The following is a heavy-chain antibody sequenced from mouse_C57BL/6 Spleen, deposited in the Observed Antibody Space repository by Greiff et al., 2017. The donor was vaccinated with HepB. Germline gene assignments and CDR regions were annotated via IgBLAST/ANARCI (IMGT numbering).Heavy chain of an antibody. V-gene: IGHV1-26*01. CDR2: INPNNGGT. D-gene: IGHD2-3*01. CDR1: GYTFTDYY. J-gene: IGHJ3*01. CDR3: ARSDGYYPPGFAY. Sequence: EVQLQQSGPELVKPGASVKISCKASGYTFTDYYMNWVKQSHGKSLEWIGDINPNNGGTSYNQKFKGKATLTVDKSSSTAYMELRSLTSEDSAVYYCARSDGYYPPGFAYWGQGTLVTDSA.